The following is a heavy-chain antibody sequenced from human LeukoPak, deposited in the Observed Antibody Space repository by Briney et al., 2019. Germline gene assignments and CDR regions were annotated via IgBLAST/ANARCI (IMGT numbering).Heavy chain of an antibody. V-gene: IGHV3-23*01. CDR2: ISGSGDST. CDR1: GFTFSNYA. J-gene: IGHJ4*02. CDR3: VRHDGMILPV. D-gene: IGHD3/OR15-3a*01. Sequence: GGSLRLSCAASGFTFSNYAMSWVRQAPGKGLEWVSGISGSGDSTYYADYVQGRFTVSRDNSKNTLHLQMNSLRAEDTAVYYCVRHDGMILPVWGQGTLVTVSS.